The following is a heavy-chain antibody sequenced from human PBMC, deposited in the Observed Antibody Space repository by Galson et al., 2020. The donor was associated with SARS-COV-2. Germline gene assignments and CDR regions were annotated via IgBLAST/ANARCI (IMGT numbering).Heavy chain of an antibody. V-gene: IGHV3-33*06. CDR3: AKDMRFGELPDDY. Sequence: GSLRLSCAASGFTFSSYGMHWVRQAPGKGLEWVAVIWYDGSNKYYADSVKGRFTISRDNSKNTLYLQMNSLRAEDTAVYYCAKDMRFGELPDDYWGQGTLVTVSS. CDR1: GFTFSSYG. CDR2: IWYDGSNK. D-gene: IGHD3-10*01. J-gene: IGHJ4*02.